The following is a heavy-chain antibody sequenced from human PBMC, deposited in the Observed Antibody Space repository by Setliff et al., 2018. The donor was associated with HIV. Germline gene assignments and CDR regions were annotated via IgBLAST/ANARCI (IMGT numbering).Heavy chain of an antibody. Sequence: SCTVSGGSVNTYYWTWIRQPAGRGLEWIGRIYMTGGTSSNPSLRGRVIMSLDTSKTQSTLKLSSVTAADTAVYYCARATSSPGSTPDWGQGILVTVSS. CDR3: ARATSSPGSTPD. J-gene: IGHJ4*02. V-gene: IGHV4-4*07. D-gene: IGHD6-6*01. CDR1: GGSVNTYY. CDR2: IYMTGGT.